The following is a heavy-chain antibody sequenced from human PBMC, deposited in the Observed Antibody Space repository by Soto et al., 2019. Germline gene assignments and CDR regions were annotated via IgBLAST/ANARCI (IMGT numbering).Heavy chain of an antibody. V-gene: IGHV4-39*01. CDR2: IDYSGST. J-gene: IGHJ5*02. Sequence: QLQLQESGPGLVKPSETLSLTCPVSGGSISSTSYYWGWIRQAPGKGLEWIGRIDYSGSTDYNPSLKSRVTMSVDTSKNQFALRLTSVTAADTAVYYCARQGGKICSGGSCYYNWFDPWGQGTLVTVSS. CDR1: GGSISSTSYY. D-gene: IGHD2-15*01. CDR3: ARQGGKICSGGSCYYNWFDP.